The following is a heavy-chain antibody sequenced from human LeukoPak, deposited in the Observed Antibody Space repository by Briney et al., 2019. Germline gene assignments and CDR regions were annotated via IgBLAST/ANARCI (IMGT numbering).Heavy chain of an antibody. CDR3: ARGEYYYDSSGYYFY. J-gene: IGHJ4*02. CDR2: IYYSGST. V-gene: IGHV4-39*01. Sequence: SETLSLTCTVSGGSISSSSYYWGWIRQPPGKGLEWIGSIYYSGSTYYNPSLKSRVTISVDTSKNQFSLKLSSVTAADTAVYYCARGEYYYDSSGYYFYWGQGTLVTVSS. D-gene: IGHD3-22*01. CDR1: GGSISSSSYY.